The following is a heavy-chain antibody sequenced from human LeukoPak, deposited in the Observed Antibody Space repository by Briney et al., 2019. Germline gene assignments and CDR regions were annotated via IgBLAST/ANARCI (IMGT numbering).Heavy chain of an antibody. D-gene: IGHD2-8*02. J-gene: IGHJ4*02. CDR3: ARDAMTGGLDY. Sequence: SETLSLTCTVSSGSISSSSYYWGWIRQPPGKGLEWIGSIYYSGSTYYNPSLKSRVTISVDTSKNQFSLKLSSVTAADTAVYYCARDAMTGGLDYWGQGTLVTVSS. V-gene: IGHV4-39*07. CDR2: IYYSGST. CDR1: SGSISSSSYY.